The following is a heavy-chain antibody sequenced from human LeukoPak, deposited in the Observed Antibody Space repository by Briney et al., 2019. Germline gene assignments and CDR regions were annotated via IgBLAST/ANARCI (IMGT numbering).Heavy chain of an antibody. D-gene: IGHD5-12*01. Sequence: GGSLRLSCAASGFTVSSNYVSWVRQAPGKGLEWVSVIYSGGSTYYADSVKGRFTISRDNSKNTLYLQMNSLRAEDTAVYFCAKDKGHTGYEAFDYWGQGTLVSVSS. J-gene: IGHJ4*02. CDR1: GFTVSSNY. CDR3: AKDKGHTGYEAFDY. CDR2: IYSGGST. V-gene: IGHV3-53*05.